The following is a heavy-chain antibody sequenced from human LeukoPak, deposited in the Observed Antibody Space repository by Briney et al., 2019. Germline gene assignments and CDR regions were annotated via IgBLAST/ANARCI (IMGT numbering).Heavy chain of an antibody. CDR1: GGSISSSSYY. CDR2: IYYSGSA. V-gene: IGHV4-39*01. Sequence: PSETLSLTCTVSGGSISSSSYYWGWVRQPPGKGLEWIGRIYYSGSAYYNSALNSRLTISVDTSKNQFSLNLASVTAADTAVYYCASHRHNGGHHFWGQGTLVTVSS. CDR3: ASHRHNGGHHF. D-gene: IGHD3-16*01. J-gene: IGHJ4*02.